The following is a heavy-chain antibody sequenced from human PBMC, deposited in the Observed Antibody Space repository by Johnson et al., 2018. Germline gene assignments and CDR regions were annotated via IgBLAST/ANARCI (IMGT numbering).Heavy chain of an antibody. V-gene: IGHV3-21*01. CDR2: ISSSTSYI. CDR3: ARKVQQLVPPYYYYGMDV. D-gene: IGHD6-6*01. CDR1: GFTFNSYT. J-gene: IGHJ6*02. Sequence: VQLVQSGGGLVKPGGSLRLSCAASGFTFNSYTMNWVRQAPGKGLEWVSSISSSTSYIYYADSVKGRFTNSRDNAKNALYLQMNSLRAEDTAVYYCARKVQQLVPPYYYYGMDVWGQGTTVTVSS.